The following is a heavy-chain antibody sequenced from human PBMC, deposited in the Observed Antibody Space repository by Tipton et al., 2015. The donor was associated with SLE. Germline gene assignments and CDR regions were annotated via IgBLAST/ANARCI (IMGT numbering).Heavy chain of an antibody. D-gene: IGHD1-1*01. CDR2: ISQGGST. Sequence: TLSLTCAVSGYSISSEYYWGWIRQTPGKGLEFIGEISQGGSTNYNPSLKSRITISVDTSKNQFYLKLTSVTAADTAVYYRARHGFWNDAAFDIWGQGTLVIVSS. V-gene: IGHV4-38-2*01. CDR1: GYSISSEYY. CDR3: ARHGFWNDAAFDI. J-gene: IGHJ3*02.